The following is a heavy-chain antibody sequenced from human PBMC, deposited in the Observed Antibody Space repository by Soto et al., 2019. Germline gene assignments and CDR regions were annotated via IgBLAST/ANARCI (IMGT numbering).Heavy chain of an antibody. V-gene: IGHV1-18*01. CDR3: ARQGEYPRNWFDP. CDR2: ISAYNGNT. D-gene: IGHD1-26*01. J-gene: IGHJ5*02. CDR1: GGTFSSYT. Sequence: ASVKVSCKASGGTFSSYTISWVRQAPGQGLEWMGWISAYNGNTNYAQKFQGRVTMTTDTSTSTAYMELSSLRSEDTAVYYCARQGEYPRNWFDPWGQGTLVTVSS.